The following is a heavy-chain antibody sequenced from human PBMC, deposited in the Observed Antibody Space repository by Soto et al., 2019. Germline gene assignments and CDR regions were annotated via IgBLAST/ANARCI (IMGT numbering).Heavy chain of an antibody. Sequence: GGSLRLSCAASGFTFSTYSMNWVRQAPGKGLEWISYITSSSTTIYYADSVKGRFTISRDNAKNSLYLQMNGLRDEDTAVYYCARDNGLAGSFDPWGQGTLVTVSS. V-gene: IGHV3-48*02. CDR1: GFTFSTYS. CDR3: ARDNGLAGSFDP. J-gene: IGHJ5*02. CDR2: ITSSSTTI. D-gene: IGHD6-13*01.